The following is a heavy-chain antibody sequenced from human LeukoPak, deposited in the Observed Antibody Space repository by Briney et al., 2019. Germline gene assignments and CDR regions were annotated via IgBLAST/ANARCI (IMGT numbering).Heavy chain of an antibody. CDR1: GVSFSTYT. CDR3: EIDPNWGTHS. CDR2: IGGSGVGI. D-gene: IGHD7-27*01. Sequence: GGSLRLSCAASGVSFSTYTMYWFRHPPGKRLQWVSIIGGSGVGIPYADSVKGRFTISRDNSKNALYVQMTSVRVEDTAVYYCEIDPNWGTHSWGQGVLVTVSS. V-gene: IGHV3-23*01. J-gene: IGHJ4*02.